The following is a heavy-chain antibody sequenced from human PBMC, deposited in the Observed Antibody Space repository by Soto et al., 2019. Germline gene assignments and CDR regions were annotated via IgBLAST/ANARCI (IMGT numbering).Heavy chain of an antibody. CDR3: ATDQGIT. Sequence: GGSLRLSCAASGFTFSSYGMHWVRQAPGKGLEWVAVIWYDGSDKYYADSVKGRFTVSRDNSKNMLYLQMNSLRAEDTAVYYCATDQGITRGQGTLVTVSS. V-gene: IGHV3-33*01. CDR2: IWYDGSDK. D-gene: IGHD3-10*01. CDR1: GFTFSSYG. J-gene: IGHJ4*02.